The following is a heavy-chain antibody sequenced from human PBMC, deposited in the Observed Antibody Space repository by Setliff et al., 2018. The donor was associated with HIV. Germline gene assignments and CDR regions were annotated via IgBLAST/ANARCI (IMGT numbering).Heavy chain of an antibody. CDR1: GFSFKNSFYN. D-gene: IGHD6-13*01. V-gene: IGHV4-39*01. CDR2: IYYSGTT. CDR3: ARHRYSSSINWFDP. J-gene: IGHJ5*02. Sequence: SETLSLTCNVSGFSFKNSFYNWGWIRQPPGKGLEWIGTIYYSGTTYYNPSLKSRVTMSIDTSQNQFSLKPTSVTATDTAVYYCARHRYSSSINWFDPWGQGTLVTVSS.